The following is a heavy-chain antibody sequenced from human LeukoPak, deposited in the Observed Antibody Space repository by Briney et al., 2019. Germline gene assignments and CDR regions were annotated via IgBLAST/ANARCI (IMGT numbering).Heavy chain of an antibody. CDR2: ISYDGSNK. V-gene: IGHV3-30*18. Sequence: GGSLRLSCAASEFTFSSYGMHWVRQAPGKGLEWVAVISYDGSNKYYADSVKGRFTISRDNSKNTLYLQMNSLRAEDTAVYYCGKESSSGLRAVGYWGQGTLVTVSS. CDR3: GKESSSGLRAVGY. J-gene: IGHJ4*02. D-gene: IGHD4-17*01. CDR1: EFTFSSYG.